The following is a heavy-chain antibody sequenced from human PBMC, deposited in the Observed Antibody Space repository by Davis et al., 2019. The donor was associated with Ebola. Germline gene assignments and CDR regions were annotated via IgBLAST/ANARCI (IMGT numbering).Heavy chain of an antibody. CDR2: IYYSGST. J-gene: IGHJ4*02. CDR3: ARAGWLSSEGDY. D-gene: IGHD5-24*01. V-gene: IGHV4-39*07. Sequence: SETLSLTCTVSGGSISSSSYYWGWIRQPPGKGLEWIGSIYYSGSTNYNPSLKSRVTISVDTSKNQFSLKLSSVTAADTAVYYCARAGWLSSEGDYWGQGTLVTVSS. CDR1: GGSISSSSYY.